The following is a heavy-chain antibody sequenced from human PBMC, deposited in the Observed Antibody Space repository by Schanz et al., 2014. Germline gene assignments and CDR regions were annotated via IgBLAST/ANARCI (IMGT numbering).Heavy chain of an antibody. CDR2: ISDSGDTA. V-gene: IGHV3-23*01. Sequence: EVQLLESGGGLVQPGGSLRLSCAASGFTFTNYAMSSVRQAPGKGLEWVSLISDSGDTAYYADSVKGRFTISRDNFKGALYLQMSSLRAEDTAVYYCAKSLESCPGGRCSRGYFDYWGQGTLXTVSS. CDR3: AKSLESCPGGRCSRGYFDY. D-gene: IGHD2-8*02. J-gene: IGHJ4*02. CDR1: GFTFTNYA.